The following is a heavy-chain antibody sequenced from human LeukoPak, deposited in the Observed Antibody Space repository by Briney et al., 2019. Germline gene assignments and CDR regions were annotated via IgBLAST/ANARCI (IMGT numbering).Heavy chain of an antibody. Sequence: GASVKVSCKASGYTFNRYYMHWVRQAPGQGLEWMGIINPNGASIRYAQKFQGRVTMTKDTSTSTVYMELSSLSSEDTAVYYCARLRDYSASWRGSASRYWGQGTLVTVSS. CDR3: ARLRDYSASWRGSASRY. CDR2: INPNGASI. CDR1: GYTFNRYY. J-gene: IGHJ4*02. V-gene: IGHV1-46*02. D-gene: IGHD4-11*01.